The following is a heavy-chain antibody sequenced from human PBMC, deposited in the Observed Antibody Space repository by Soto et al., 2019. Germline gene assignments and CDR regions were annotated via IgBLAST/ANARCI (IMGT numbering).Heavy chain of an antibody. V-gene: IGHV1-69*13. CDR2: IIPIFGTA. J-gene: IGHJ3*02. Sequence: SVKVSCKASGDTFSSYAISWVRQAPGQGLEWMGGIIPIFGTANYAQKFQGRVTITADESTSTAYMELSSLRSEDTAVYYCARDTDGYNLDAFDIWGQGTMVTVSS. D-gene: IGHD5-12*01. CDR3: ARDTDGYNLDAFDI. CDR1: GDTFSSYA.